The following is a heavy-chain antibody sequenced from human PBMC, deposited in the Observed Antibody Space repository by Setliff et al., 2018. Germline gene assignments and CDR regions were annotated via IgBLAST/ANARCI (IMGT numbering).Heavy chain of an antibody. CDR3: VRWVDGKADY. CDR1: GFTFSAYA. J-gene: IGHJ4*02. Sequence: PGGSLRLSCAASGFTFSAYALHWVHQAPVRGLEYVSAISNDGRRTYYTDSVKGRFTISRDNSKNTLYLQMGSLRPEDMAVYYCVRWVDGKADYWGQGTLVTVSS. CDR2: ISNDGRRT. V-gene: IGHV3-64*02.